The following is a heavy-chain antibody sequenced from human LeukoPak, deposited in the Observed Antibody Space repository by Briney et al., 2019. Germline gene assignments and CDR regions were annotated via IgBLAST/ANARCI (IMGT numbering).Heavy chain of an antibody. CDR1: GYTFTGYY. CDR3: ARLGPMVRGVILDAFDI. V-gene: IGHV1-2*02. CDR2: IDPNSGGT. D-gene: IGHD3-10*01. J-gene: IGHJ3*02. Sequence: GASVKVSCKASGYTFTGYYMYWVRQAPGQGLEWMGWIDPNSGGTNYAQKFQGRVTMTRDTSISTAYMELSRLRSDDTAVYYCARLGPMVRGVILDAFDIWGQGTMVTVSS.